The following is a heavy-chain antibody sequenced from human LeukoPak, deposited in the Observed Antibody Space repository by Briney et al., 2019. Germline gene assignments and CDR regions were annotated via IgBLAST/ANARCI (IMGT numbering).Heavy chain of an antibody. CDR2: IYHSGST. Sequence: PSETLSLTCAVSGGSISSGGNSWSWIRQPPGMGLEWIGYIYHSGSTYYNPSLKSRVTISVDTSKNQFSLKLSSVTAADTAVYYCARLGYYDSRGYWGQGTLVTVSS. D-gene: IGHD3-22*01. CDR3: ARLGYYDSRGY. V-gene: IGHV4-30-2*01. J-gene: IGHJ4*02. CDR1: GGSISSGGNS.